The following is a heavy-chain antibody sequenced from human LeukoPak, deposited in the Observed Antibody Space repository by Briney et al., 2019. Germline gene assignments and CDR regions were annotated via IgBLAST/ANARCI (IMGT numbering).Heavy chain of an antibody. D-gene: IGHD3-10*01. J-gene: IGHJ4*02. CDR3: ARQYGRPFDY. CDR1: GYSFGDSW. CDR2: IYPGDSDT. V-gene: IGHV5-51*01. Sequence: GESLKISCKGSGYSFGDSWIGWVRQMPGKGLEWTGIIYPGDSDTRYSPSFQGQVTISADKSISTTYLQWSSLKATDTAMYYCARQYGRPFDYWGQGTLVTVSS.